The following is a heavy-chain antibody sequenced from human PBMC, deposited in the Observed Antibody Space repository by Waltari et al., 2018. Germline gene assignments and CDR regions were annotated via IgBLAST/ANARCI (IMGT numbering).Heavy chain of an antibody. CDR2: INADGNRP. CDR1: GLPFSSYW. Sequence: DVQLVESGGGLAPAGGSLSIPCACSGLPFSSYWMYWVRQVPGKVLMWVSQINADGNRPNYADSVRGRFTISRDNAKDTLYLQMNSLRVEDTGVYYCARARWLDYWGQGTLVTVSS. D-gene: IGHD2-15*01. J-gene: IGHJ4*02. V-gene: IGHV3-74*02. CDR3: ARARWLDY.